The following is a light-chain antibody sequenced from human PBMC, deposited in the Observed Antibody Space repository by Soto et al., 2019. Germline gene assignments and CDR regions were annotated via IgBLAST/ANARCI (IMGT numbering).Light chain of an antibody. J-gene: IGKJ1*01. V-gene: IGKV1-5*03. CDR3: QHYNSYLEA. CDR2: KAS. CDR1: QTISSW. Sequence: DIQITQSPSTLSGSVGDRVTITCRASQTISSWLAWYQQKPGKAPKLLIYKASTLKSGVPSRFSGSGSGTEFTLTISSLQPDDFATYYCQHYNSYLEAFGHGTKVDI.